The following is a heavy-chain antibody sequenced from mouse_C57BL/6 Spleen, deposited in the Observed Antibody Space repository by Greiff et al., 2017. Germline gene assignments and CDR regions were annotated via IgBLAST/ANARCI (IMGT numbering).Heavy chain of an antibody. D-gene: IGHD3-2*02. CDR3: AREGSGYVSWFAY. V-gene: IGHV5-4*01. CDR1: GFTFSSYA. J-gene: IGHJ3*01. CDR2: ISDGGSYT. Sequence: EVQLQESGGGLVKPGGSLKLSCAASGFTFSSYAMSWVRQTPEKRLEWVATISDGGSYTYYPDNVQGRFTISRDNAKNNLYLQMSHLKSEDTAMYYCAREGSGYVSWFAYWGQGTLVTVSA.